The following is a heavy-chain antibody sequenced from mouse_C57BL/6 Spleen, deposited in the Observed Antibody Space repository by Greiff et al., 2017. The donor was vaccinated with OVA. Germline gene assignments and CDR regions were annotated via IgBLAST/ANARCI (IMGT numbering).Heavy chain of an antibody. J-gene: IGHJ4*01. CDR1: GFTFSDYG. CDR2: ISSGSSTI. D-gene: IGHD1-1*01. CDR3: ARGDYYGSSFAMDY. V-gene: IGHV5-17*01. Sequence: EVQLVESGGGLVKPGGSLKLSCAASGFTFSDYGMHWVRQAPEKGLEWVAYISSGSSTIYYADTVKGRFTISRDNAKNTLFLQMTSLRSEDTAMYYGARGDYYGSSFAMDYWGQGTSVTVSS.